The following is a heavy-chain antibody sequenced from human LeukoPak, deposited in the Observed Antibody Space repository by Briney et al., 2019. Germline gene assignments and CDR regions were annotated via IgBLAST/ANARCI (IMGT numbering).Heavy chain of an antibody. V-gene: IGHV4-61*02. CDR2: IYTSGST. CDR1: GGSISSGSYY. J-gene: IGHJ5*02. D-gene: IGHD6-13*01. Sequence: SETLSLTCTVSGGSISSGSYYWSWIRQPAGKGLEWIGRIYTSGSTNYNPSLKSRVTISVDTSKNQFSLKLSSVTAADTAVYYCARLRRAAAGTAGGWFDPWGQGTLVTVSS. CDR3: ARLRRAAAGTAGGWFDP.